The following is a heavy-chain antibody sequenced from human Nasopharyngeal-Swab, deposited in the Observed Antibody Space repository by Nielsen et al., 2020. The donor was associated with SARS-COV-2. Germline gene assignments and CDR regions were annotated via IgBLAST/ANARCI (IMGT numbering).Heavy chain of an antibody. CDR3: AKDLEFPGNWFDP. CDR2: ISGSGGST. D-gene: IGHD3-3*01. CDR1: GFTFSSYA. V-gene: IGHV3-23*01. Sequence: GESLKISCAASGFTFSSYAMSWVRQAPGKGPEWVSAISGSGGSTYYADSVKGRFTISRDNSKNTLYLQMNSLRAEDTAVYYCAKDLEFPGNWFDPWGQGTLVTVSS. J-gene: IGHJ5*02.